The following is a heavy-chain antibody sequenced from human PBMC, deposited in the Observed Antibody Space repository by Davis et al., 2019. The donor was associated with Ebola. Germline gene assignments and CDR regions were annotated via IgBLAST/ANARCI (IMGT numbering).Heavy chain of an antibody. Sequence: PSETLSLTCAVYGGSFSGYYWSWIRQPPGKGLEWIGEINQSGSTNYNPSLKSRVTISVDTSKNQFSLKLSSVTAADTAVYYCARGHVTTLDYRGQGTLVTVSS. V-gene: IGHV4-34*01. CDR3: ARGHVTTLDY. D-gene: IGHD4-17*01. J-gene: IGHJ4*02. CDR2: INQSGST. CDR1: GGSFSGYY.